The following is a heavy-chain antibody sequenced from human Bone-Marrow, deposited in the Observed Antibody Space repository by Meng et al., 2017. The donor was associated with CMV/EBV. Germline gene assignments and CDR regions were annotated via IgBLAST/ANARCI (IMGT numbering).Heavy chain of an antibody. CDR2: IIPILGRA. D-gene: IGHD3-22*01. J-gene: IGHJ6*01. CDR1: GCTFSCYV. V-gene: IGHV1-69*10. Sequence: SVKVSFKASGCTFSCYVISWVRQAPGQGLEWMGGIIPILGRANYAQKFQGRVTITLDKSTSTDYMELSSLRSEDTAVYYCARDLGSLKSHSRDMNDWGQGTTVTVSS. CDR3: ARDLGSLKSHSRDMND.